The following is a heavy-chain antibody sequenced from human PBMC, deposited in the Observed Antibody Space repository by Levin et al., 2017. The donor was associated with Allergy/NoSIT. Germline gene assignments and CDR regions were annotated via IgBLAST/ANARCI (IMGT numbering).Heavy chain of an antibody. D-gene: IGHD5-24*01. CDR3: IVNVEMATITVYDDY. Sequence: SVKVSCKASGGTFSSYPISWVRQAPGQGLEWMGRIIPILGIANYAQKFQGRVTITADKSTSTAYMELSSLRSEDTAVYYCIVNVEMATITVYDDYWGQGTLVTVSS. CDR1: GGTFSSYP. J-gene: IGHJ4*02. V-gene: IGHV1-69*02. CDR2: IIPILGIA.